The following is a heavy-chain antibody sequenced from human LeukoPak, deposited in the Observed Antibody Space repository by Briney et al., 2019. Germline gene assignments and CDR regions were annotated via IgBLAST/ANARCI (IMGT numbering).Heavy chain of an antibody. CDR1: GFTVSSNY. Sequence: GGSLRLSCAASGFTVSSNYMSWVRHAPGKGLEWVSVIYSGGSTYYADSVKGRFTISRDNSKNTLYLQMNSLRAEDTAVYYCARDRKYYDSSGYYYDWFDPWGQGTLVTVSS. V-gene: IGHV3-66*01. J-gene: IGHJ5*02. CDR3: ARDRKYYDSSGYYYDWFDP. D-gene: IGHD3-22*01. CDR2: IYSGGST.